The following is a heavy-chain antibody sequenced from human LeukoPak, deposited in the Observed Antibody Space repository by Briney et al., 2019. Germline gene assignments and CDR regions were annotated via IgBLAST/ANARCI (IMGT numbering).Heavy chain of an antibody. Sequence: ASVKVSCKASGYTFTSYDINWVRQATGQGLEWMGWMNPNSGNTGYAQKFQGRVTMTRNSSITTAYMELSSLRSEDTAVYYCARRHGKCSDGSCYYPDYWGQGTLVTVSS. V-gene: IGHV1-8*01. CDR1: GYTFTSYD. D-gene: IGHD2-15*01. CDR2: MNPNSGNT. J-gene: IGHJ4*02. CDR3: ARRHGKCSDGSCYYPDY.